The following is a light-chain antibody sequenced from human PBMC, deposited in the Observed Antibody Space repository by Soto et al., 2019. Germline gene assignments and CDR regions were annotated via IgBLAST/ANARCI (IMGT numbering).Light chain of an antibody. Sequence: QSALTQPPSASGSPGQSVTISCTGTSSDVGDNYVSWYQQHLGKAPKLMIFEVSDRPSGASIRFSGSKSGNTASLTISGLQTEDEADYYCSSYTDTGHVVFGRGTKLTVL. CDR2: EVS. CDR3: SSYTDTGHVV. V-gene: IGLV2-14*01. J-gene: IGLJ2*01. CDR1: SSDVGDNY.